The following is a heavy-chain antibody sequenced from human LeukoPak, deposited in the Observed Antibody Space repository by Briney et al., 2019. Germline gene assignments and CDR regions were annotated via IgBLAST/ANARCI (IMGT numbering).Heavy chain of an antibody. CDR1: GFTFSSYA. V-gene: IGHV3-20*04. J-gene: IGHJ4*02. Sequence: GGSLRLSCAASGFTFSSYAMSWVRQAPGKGLEWVSGINWNGGSTGYADSVKGRFTISRDNAKNSLYLQMNSLRAEDTAVYYCAHGSMYQLDYWGQGTLVTVSS. D-gene: IGHD2-2*01. CDR3: AHGSMYQLDY. CDR2: INWNGGST.